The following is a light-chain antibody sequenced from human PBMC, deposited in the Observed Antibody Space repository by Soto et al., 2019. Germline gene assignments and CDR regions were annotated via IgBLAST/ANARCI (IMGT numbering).Light chain of an antibody. Sequence: ETVMTQSPATLSVSPGESATVSCRASQSVSTNLAWYQQKPGQAPRLLIYGASTRVTGMPGRFSGSGSGTEFTLTISSLQSEDSAVYYCKQYKNWPRTFGQGTKVEIK. CDR1: QSVSTN. J-gene: IGKJ1*01. CDR2: GAS. CDR3: KQYKNWPRT. V-gene: IGKV3-15*01.